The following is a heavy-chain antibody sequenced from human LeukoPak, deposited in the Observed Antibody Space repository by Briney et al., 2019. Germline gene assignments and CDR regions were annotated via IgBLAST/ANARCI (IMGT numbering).Heavy chain of an antibody. CDR3: TTDSVLWFDHFYSSGWYGFDY. J-gene: IGHJ4*02. D-gene: IGHD6-19*01. CDR1: EFTISRYW. Sequence: GGSLRLSCAASEFTISRYWTHWVRQAPGKGLVWVSNINNDGSITTYADSVKGRFTISRDNVKNTLFLQMNSLKTEDTAVYYCTTDSVLWFDHFYSSGWYGFDYWGQGTLVTVSS. V-gene: IGHV3-74*01. CDR2: INNDGSIT.